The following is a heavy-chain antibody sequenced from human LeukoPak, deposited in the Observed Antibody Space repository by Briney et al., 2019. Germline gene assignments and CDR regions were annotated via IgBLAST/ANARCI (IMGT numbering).Heavy chain of an antibody. V-gene: IGHV1-3*01. CDR1: GYTFTSYA. CDR2: INAGNGNT. Sequence: ASVKVSCKASGYTFTSYAMHRVRQAPGQRLEWMGWINAGNGNTKYSQKFQGRVTITRDTSASTAYMELSSLRSEGTAVYYCAKTSQLWFGYYFDYWGQGTLVTVSS. CDR3: AKTSQLWFGYYFDY. D-gene: IGHD5-18*01. J-gene: IGHJ4*02.